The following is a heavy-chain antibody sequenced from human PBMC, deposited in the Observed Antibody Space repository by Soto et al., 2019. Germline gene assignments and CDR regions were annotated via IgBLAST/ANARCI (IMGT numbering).Heavy chain of an antibody. Sequence: PSETLSLTCAVSGGSVSSGVFSWNWIRQPPGQGLEWIGYISHGGSPHYTPSLRSRVSISVDRSTNVISLNLTSMTPADTAVYFCARGHYNYAMDVWGQGTTVTVSS. CDR1: GGSVSSGVFS. J-gene: IGHJ6*02. V-gene: IGHV4-30-2*01. CDR2: ISHGGSP. CDR3: ARGHYNYAMDV.